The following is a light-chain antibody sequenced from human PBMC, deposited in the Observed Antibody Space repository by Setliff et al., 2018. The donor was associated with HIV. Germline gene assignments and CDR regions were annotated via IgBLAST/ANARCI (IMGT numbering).Light chain of an antibody. CDR1: NTARQA. CDR3: QVWDSSSDHVI. J-gene: IGLJ2*01. V-gene: IGLV3-21*04. Sequence: ELTQSPSVSVAPGKTARITCGGDNTARQAVNWYQQKPGLAPVLVIYSDSDRPSGIPERFSGSTSGNTATLTISRVEAGDEADYFCQVWDSSSDHVIFGGGTK. CDR2: SDS.